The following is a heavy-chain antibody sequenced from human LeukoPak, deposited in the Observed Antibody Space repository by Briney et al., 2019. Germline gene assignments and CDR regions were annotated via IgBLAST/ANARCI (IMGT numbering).Heavy chain of an antibody. CDR2: IYSGGST. J-gene: IGHJ3*02. CDR1: GFTVSSNY. CDR3: ARRGRGEEIPYAFDI. Sequence: PGGSLRLSCAASGFTVSSNYMSWVRQAPGKGLEWVSVIYSGGSTYYADSVKGRFTISRDNSKNTLYLQMSSLKASDTAMYYCARRGRGEEIPYAFDIWGQGTMVTVSS. D-gene: IGHD3-16*01. V-gene: IGHV3-66*04.